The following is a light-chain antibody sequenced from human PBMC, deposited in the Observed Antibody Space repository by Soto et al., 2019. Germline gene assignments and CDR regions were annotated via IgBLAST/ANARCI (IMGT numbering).Light chain of an antibody. CDR3: SSYTSSSTSVV. CDR1: SSDVGGYNY. J-gene: IGLJ2*01. CDR2: DVS. V-gene: IGLV2-14*01. Sequence: QSALTQPASVSGSPGPSITISCTGTSSDVGGYNYVSWYQQHPGKAPKLMIYDVSNRPSGVSNLFSGSKSGNTASLNISGLQAEDEADYYCSSYTSSSTSVVFGGGTQLTVL.